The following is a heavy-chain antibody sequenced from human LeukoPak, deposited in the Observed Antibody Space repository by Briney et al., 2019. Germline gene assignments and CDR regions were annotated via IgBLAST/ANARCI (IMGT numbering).Heavy chain of an antibody. CDR3: ARAGGSYHRIDY. CDR1: GFTFSSYS. Sequence: GGSLRLSCAASGFTFSSYSMNWVRQAPGKGLEWVSSISSSSSYIYYADSVKGRFTISRDNAKNSLYLQMNSLRAEDTAVYYCARAGGSYHRIDYWGQGTLVTVSS. V-gene: IGHV3-21*01. J-gene: IGHJ4*02. D-gene: IGHD1-26*01. CDR2: ISSSSSYI.